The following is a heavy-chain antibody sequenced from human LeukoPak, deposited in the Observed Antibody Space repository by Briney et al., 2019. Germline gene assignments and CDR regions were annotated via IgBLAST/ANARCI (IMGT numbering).Heavy chain of an antibody. CDR1: GFTFSSYA. D-gene: IGHD6-19*01. V-gene: IGHV3-23*01. CDR3: AKDLASDPIYSSGWSYPDY. Sequence: GGSLRLSCAASGFTFSSYAMSWVRQAPGKGLEWVSAISGSGGSTYYADSVKGRFTISRDNSKNTLYLQMNSLRAEDTAVYYCAKDLASDPIYSSGWSYPDYWGQGTLVTVSS. CDR2: ISGSGGST. J-gene: IGHJ4*02.